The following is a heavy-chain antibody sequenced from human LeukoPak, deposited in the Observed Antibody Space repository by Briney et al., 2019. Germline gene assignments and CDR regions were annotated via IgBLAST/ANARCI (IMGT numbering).Heavy chain of an antibody. J-gene: IGHJ4*02. CDR1: GGSIISTYY. V-gene: IGHV4-59*01. D-gene: IGHD5-24*01. CDR3: ARSRLEGDGYNYAY. Sequence: SETLSLTCTVSGGSIISTYYWSWIRQPPGKGLECIGSFYYSGTTNYNPSLKSRVTMSVDTSKNQFSLNLISVTAADTAVYYCARSRLEGDGYNYAYWGQGTLVTVSS. CDR2: FYYSGTT.